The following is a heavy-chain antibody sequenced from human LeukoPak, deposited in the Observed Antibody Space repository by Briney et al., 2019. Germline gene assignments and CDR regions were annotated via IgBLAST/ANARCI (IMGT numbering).Heavy chain of an antibody. Sequence: GGSLRLSCAASGFTVSSNYMSWVRQAPGKGLEWVSVIYSGGSTYYADSVKGRFTISRDNSKNTLYLQMNSLRAEDTAVYYCAKDRTYSGAADFDSWGQGTLVTVSS. CDR3: AKDRTYSGAADFDS. D-gene: IGHD2-21*01. CDR1: GFTVSSNY. V-gene: IGHV3-53*01. CDR2: IYSGGST. J-gene: IGHJ4*02.